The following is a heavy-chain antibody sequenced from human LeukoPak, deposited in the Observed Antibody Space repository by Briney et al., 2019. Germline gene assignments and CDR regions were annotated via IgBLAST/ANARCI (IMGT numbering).Heavy chain of an antibody. V-gene: IGHV3-66*01. Sequence: PGGSLRLPCAASGFTVSSNYMTWVRQAPGKGLEWVSVIHSGGGTYYADSVKGRFTISRDNSKNTLYLQMNSLRAEDTAVYYCASSEYSSSSNWFDPWGQGTLVSVSS. D-gene: IGHD6-6*01. CDR1: GFTVSSNY. CDR2: IHSGGGT. CDR3: ASSEYSSSSNWFDP. J-gene: IGHJ5*02.